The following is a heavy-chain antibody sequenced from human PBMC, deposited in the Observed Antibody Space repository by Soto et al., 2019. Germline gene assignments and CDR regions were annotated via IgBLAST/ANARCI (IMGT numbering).Heavy chain of an antibody. V-gene: IGHV3-33*01. CDR2: IWYDGSNK. CDR1: GFTFSSYG. J-gene: IGHJ3*02. D-gene: IGHD2-2*01. CDR3: WGGRADIVVVPAAIRRFDAFDI. Sequence: GGSLRLSCAASGFTFSSYGMHWVRQAPGKGLEWVAVIWYDGSNKYYADSVKGRFTISRDNSKNTLYLQMNSLRAEDTAVYYCWGGRADIVVVPAAIRRFDAFDIWGQGTMVTVSS.